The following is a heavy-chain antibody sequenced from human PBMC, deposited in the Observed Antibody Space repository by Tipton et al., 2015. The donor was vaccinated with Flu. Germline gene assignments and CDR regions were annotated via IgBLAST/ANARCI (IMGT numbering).Heavy chain of an antibody. Sequence: TLSLTCTVSGDSIRGYYWSWIRQSPGKGLEWIGYIYDSGTTNYNPSLKSRVTISINTSKNQFSLKLSSVTAADTAIYYCARSRAPYYYYAMDVWGQGTTVTVSS. CDR2: IYDSGTT. CDR3: ARSRAPYYYYAMDV. CDR1: GDSIRGYY. V-gene: IGHV4-59*01. J-gene: IGHJ6*02.